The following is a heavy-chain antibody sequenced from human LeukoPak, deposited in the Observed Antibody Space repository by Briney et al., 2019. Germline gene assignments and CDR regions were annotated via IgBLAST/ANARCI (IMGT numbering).Heavy chain of an antibody. J-gene: IGHJ6*02. CDR2: IYPGDSDT. D-gene: IGHD4-11*01. CDR3: ARLRYSRGYYYYGMDV. CDR1: GYSFNRYW. V-gene: IGHV5-51*01. Sequence: GESLKISCKGFGYSFNRYWIGWVRQMPGKGLEWMGIIYPGDSDTRYSPSFQGQVTISADRSISTAFLQWNSLKASDTAMYYCARLRYSRGYYYYGMDVWGQGTTVTVSS.